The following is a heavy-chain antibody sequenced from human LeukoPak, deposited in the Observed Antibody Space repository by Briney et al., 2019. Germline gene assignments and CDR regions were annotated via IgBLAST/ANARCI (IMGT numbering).Heavy chain of an antibody. CDR2: IYSGGST. J-gene: IGHJ4*02. V-gene: IGHV3-53*01. D-gene: IGHD6-6*01. Sequence: GSLRLSCAASGFTFSSNYMSWVRQAPGKGLEWVSVIYSGGSTYYADSVKGRFTISRDNSKNTLYLQMNSLRAEDTAVYYCASAEYSSSSAGDYWGQGTLVTVSS. CDR3: ASAEYSSSSAGDY. CDR1: GFTFSSNY.